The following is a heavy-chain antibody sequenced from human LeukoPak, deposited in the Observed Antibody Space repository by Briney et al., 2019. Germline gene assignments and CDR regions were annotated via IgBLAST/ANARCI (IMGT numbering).Heavy chain of an antibody. J-gene: IGHJ4*02. CDR2: ISGSGLST. V-gene: IGHV3-23*01. CDR3: ARAATDY. CDR1: GFTFRSNA. Sequence: GGSLRLSCAASGFTFRSNAMSWVRQAPGKGLEWVSGISGSGLSTDYADSVKGRFTISRDNSKNALYLQMNSLRAEDTAVYYCARAATDYWGQGTLVTVSS.